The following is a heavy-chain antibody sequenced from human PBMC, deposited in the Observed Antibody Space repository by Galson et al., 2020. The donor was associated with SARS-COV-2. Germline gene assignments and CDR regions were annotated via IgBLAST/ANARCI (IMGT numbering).Heavy chain of an antibody. CDR2: ISYDGSNK. V-gene: IGHV3-30*04. J-gene: IGHJ4*02. CDR1: GFTFSSYA. D-gene: IGHD3-22*01. Sequence: GESLKISCTASGFTFSSYAMHWVRQAPGKGLEWVAVISYDGSNKYYADSVKGRFTISRDNSKNTLCLQMNSLRVEDTAVYYCATGRGYYDSRGYYTLDYWGQGTLVTVSS. CDR3: ATGRGYYDSRGYYTLDY.